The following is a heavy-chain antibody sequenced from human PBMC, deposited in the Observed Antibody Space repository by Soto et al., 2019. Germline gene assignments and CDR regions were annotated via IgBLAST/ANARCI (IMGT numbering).Heavy chain of an antibody. Sequence: SETLSLTCTVSGGSISSYYWSWIRQPPGKGLEWIGYIYYSGSTNYNPSLKSRVTISVDTSKSQFSLKLSSVTAADTAVYYCARVTLVVVPAAIGDYYYYYYYMDVWGKGTTVTVSS. CDR3: ARVTLVVVPAAIGDYYYYYYYMDV. J-gene: IGHJ6*03. CDR2: IYYSGST. V-gene: IGHV4-59*01. D-gene: IGHD2-2*02. CDR1: GGSISSYY.